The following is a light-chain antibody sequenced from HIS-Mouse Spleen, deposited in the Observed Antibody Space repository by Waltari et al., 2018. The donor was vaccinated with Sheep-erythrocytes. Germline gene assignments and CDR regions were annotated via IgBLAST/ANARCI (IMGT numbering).Light chain of an antibody. CDR2: AAS. CDR3: QQFNNYPRT. CDR1: QGISSA. V-gene: IGKV1D-13*01. Sequence: AIQLTQSPSSLSASVGDRVTITCRASQGISSALAWYQQKPGKAPKLLIYAASSLESGGPSRFSGSGSGTDFTLTISSLQPEDFATYYCQQFNNYPRTFGQGTKVEIK. J-gene: IGKJ1*01.